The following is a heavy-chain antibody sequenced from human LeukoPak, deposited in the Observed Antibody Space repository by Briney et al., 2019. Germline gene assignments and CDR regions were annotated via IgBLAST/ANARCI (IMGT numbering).Heavy chain of an antibody. Sequence: GASVKVSCTASGYTFTIYDINWVRQATGQGLEWMGWMNPSSGNTGYAQKFQGRVSMTRDTSISTAYMELSSLRSEDTAVYYCARGPVEAVFGVSTEDWGQGTTVTVSS. CDR2: MNPSSGNT. D-gene: IGHD3-10*02. V-gene: IGHV1-8*01. J-gene: IGHJ6*02. CDR1: GYTFTIYD. CDR3: ARGPVEAVFGVSTED.